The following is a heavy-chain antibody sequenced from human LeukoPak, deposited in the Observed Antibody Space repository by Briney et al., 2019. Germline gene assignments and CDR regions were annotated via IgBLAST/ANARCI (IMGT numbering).Heavy chain of an antibody. D-gene: IGHD4-23*01. CDR3: ARFEDYGGNRDVFDI. CDR2: VNLQGST. CDR1: GGSITNTNY. Sequence: SGTLSLTCGVSGGSITNTNYWTWVRQPPGKGLEWIGEVNLQGSTNYNPSLMGRVAISVDTSENHISLQLTSVTAADTAVYYCARFEDYGGNRDVFDIWGQGTMVTVSS. J-gene: IGHJ3*02. V-gene: IGHV4-4*02.